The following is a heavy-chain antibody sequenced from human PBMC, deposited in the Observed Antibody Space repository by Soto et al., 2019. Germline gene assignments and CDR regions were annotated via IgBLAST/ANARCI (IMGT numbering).Heavy chain of an antibody. V-gene: IGHV2-5*02. Sequence: QITLKESGPTLLEPTQTLTLTCSFSGFSLTSSGVGVGWLRQAPGKALECLGIIYWDGDRRYNPSLRQRLTITKDTSKNQVVLTMTYMEPVDTATYYCARRVPYNSSWDVGWFDPWGQGTLVTVS. J-gene: IGHJ5*02. CDR1: GFSLTSSGVG. CDR2: IYWDGDR. D-gene: IGHD1-20*01. CDR3: ARRVPYNSSWDVGWFDP.